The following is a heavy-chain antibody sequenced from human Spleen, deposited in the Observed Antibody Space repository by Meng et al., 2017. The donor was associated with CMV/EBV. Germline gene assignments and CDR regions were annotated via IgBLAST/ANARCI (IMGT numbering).Heavy chain of an antibody. V-gene: IGHV4-30-4*08. CDR1: GGSISSGEYY. CDR2: IYYSGST. J-gene: IGHJ5*02. Sequence: CTGSGGSISSGEYYWSWIRQPPGKGLEWIGYIYYSGSTYYTPSLKSRVTISVDTSKNQFSLKLSSVTAADTAVYYCARVVAVNWFDPWGQGTLVTVSS. CDR3: ARVVAVNWFDP.